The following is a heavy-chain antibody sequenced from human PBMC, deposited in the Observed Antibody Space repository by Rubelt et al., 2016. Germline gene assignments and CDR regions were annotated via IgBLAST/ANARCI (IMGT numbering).Heavy chain of an antibody. J-gene: IGHJ6*02. CDR1: GFTFSSDW. CDR3: AREGRGRYGMDV. CDR2: VKQAGSEK. V-gene: IGHV3-7*01. D-gene: IGHD3-16*01. Sequence: VQLVESGGGVVQPGRSLRLSCAASGFTFSSDWMSWVRQAPGKGLEWVANVKQAGSEKYYVDSVKGRFTISRDDAKNSLYLQMNSLRAEDTGVYYCAREGRGRYGMDVWGQGTLVTVSS.